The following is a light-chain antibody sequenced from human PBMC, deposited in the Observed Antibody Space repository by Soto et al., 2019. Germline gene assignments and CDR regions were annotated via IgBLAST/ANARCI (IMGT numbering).Light chain of an antibody. Sequence: DIQMTQSPSTLSASVGDRVTITCRASQSISAWLARYQQTPEKAPTLLIYDVSTLDSGVPSRFSGSASGTEFTLTLSSLESDDFATYYCQQYHRYSTFGQGTKVDIK. J-gene: IGKJ1*01. CDR3: QQYHRYST. CDR1: QSISAW. CDR2: DVS. V-gene: IGKV1-5*01.